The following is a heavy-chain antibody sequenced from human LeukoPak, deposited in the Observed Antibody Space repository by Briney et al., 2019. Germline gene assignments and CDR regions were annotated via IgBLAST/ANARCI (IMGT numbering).Heavy chain of an antibody. J-gene: IGHJ4*02. V-gene: IGHV3-7*01. Sequence: GGSLRLSCAASGFTFSSYWMSWVRQAPGKGLEWVANIKQDGSEKYYVDSVKGRFTISRDNAKNSLYLQMNSLRAEDTAVYYCARDQGGSGSYSFDYWGQGTLVTVSS. CDR1: GFTFSSYW. CDR2: IKQDGSEK. D-gene: IGHD3-10*01. CDR3: ARDQGGSGSYSFDY.